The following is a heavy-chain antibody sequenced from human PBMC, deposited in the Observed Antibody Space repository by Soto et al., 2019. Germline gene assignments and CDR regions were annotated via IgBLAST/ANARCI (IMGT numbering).Heavy chain of an antibody. Sequence: GGSLRLSCAASGFTFDDYAMHWVRQAPGKGLEWVSGISWNSGSIGYADSAKGRFTISRDNAKNSLCLQMNSLRAEDTALYYCAKDIRAAAGHYFDYWGQGTLVTVSS. CDR3: AKDIRAAAGHYFDY. CDR2: ISWNSGSI. J-gene: IGHJ4*02. CDR1: GFTFDDYA. D-gene: IGHD6-13*01. V-gene: IGHV3-9*01.